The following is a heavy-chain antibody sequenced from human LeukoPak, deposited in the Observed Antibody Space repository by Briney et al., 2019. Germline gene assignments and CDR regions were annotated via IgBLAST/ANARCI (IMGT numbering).Heavy chain of an antibody. CDR2: IYHSGST. J-gene: IGHJ3*02. D-gene: IGHD3-10*01. CDR3: ARGPGGFDI. V-gene: IGHV4-30-2*01. Sequence: SETLSLTCAVSGGSISSGGYSWSWIRQPPGKGLEWIGYIYHSGSTYYNPSLKSRVTISVDRSKNQFSLKLSSVTAADTVVYYCARGPGGFDIWGQGTMVTVPS. CDR1: GGSISSGGYS.